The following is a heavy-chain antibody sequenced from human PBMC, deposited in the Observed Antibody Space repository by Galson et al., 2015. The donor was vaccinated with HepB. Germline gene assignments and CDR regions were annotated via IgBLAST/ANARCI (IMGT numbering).Heavy chain of an antibody. Sequence: SVKVSCKASGYTFTSYGISWVRQAPGQGLEWMGWISAYNGNTNYAQKLQGRVTMTTDTSTSTAYMELRSLRSDDTAVYYCARVFGEKLGYCSSTSCYWGYWFDPWGQGTLVTVSS. J-gene: IGHJ5*02. CDR2: ISAYNGNT. D-gene: IGHD2-2*01. CDR3: ARVFGEKLGYCSSTSCYWGYWFDP. CDR1: GYTFTSYG. V-gene: IGHV1-18*04.